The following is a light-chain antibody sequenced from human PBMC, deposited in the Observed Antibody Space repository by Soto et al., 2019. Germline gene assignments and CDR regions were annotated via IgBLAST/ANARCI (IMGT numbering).Light chain of an antibody. V-gene: IGKV3-15*01. CDR2: GAS. CDR1: QSVSSN. CDR3: QQYNNWPPGT. Sequence: EILMTQSPSTLSVSPRERATLSCRASQSVSSNLAWYHQKPGQAPRLLIYGASTRATGIPARFSGSGSGTEFTLTISSLQSEDFAVYYCQQYNNWPPGTFGQGTKVDIK. J-gene: IGKJ1*01.